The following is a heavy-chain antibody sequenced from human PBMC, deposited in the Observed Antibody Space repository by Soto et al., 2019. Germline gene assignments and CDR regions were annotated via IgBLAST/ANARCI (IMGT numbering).Heavy chain of an antibody. CDR1: GFTFSYYS. V-gene: IGHV3-48*01. CDR2: ISSTSSTI. J-gene: IGHJ4*02. D-gene: IGHD3-10*02. CDR3: ARDLGSCSAFDY. Sequence: PGGSLRLSCAASGFTFSYYSMNWVRQAPGKGLEWVSYISSTSSTIYYADSVKGRFNISRDNAKDSLYLQMNSLRAEDTAVYFCARDLGSCSAFDYWGQGTLVTVSS.